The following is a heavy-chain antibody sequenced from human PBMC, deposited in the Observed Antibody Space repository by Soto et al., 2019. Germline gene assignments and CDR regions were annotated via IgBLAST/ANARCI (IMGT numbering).Heavy chain of an antibody. CDR1: GFAFSSYA. Sequence: EVQLLESGGGLVQPGGSLRLSCAASGFAFSSYAMSWVRQAPGRGLEWVSGISGSGDSTFYADSVTGRFAVSRDNSKNTLHLQMNSLRAEDMAVYYCAKDPSPYSSGWVGSGVWGQGTLVTLSS. V-gene: IGHV3-23*01. D-gene: IGHD6-19*01. CDR3: AKDPSPYSSGWVGSGV. CDR2: ISGSGDST. J-gene: IGHJ4*02.